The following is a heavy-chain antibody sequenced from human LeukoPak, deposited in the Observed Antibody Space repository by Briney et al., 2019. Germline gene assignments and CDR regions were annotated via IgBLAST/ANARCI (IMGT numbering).Heavy chain of an antibody. CDR2: IKQDGSEK. CDR3: ARDDCSSIGCYHNWFDP. J-gene: IGHJ5*02. D-gene: IGHD2-2*01. V-gene: IGHV3-7*01. CDR1: GFTFSSYW. Sequence: PGGSLRLSCAASGFTFSSYWMSWVRQAPGKGLEWVASIKQDGSEKYYVDSVKGRFIISRDNAKNSLYLQMNSLRAEDTAVYYCARDDCSSIGCYHNWFDPWGQGTLVTVSS.